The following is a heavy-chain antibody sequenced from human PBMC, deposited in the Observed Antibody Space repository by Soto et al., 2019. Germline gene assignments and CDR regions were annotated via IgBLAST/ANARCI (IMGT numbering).Heavy chain of an antibody. J-gene: IGHJ3*02. CDR3: ARETRSSGWPSRRAFDI. CDR1: GYTFTGYY. Sequence: ASVKVSCKASGYTFTGYYMHWVRQAPGQGLEWMGWINPNSGGTNYAQKFQGWVTMTRDTSISTAYMELSRLRSDDTAVYYCARETRSSGWPSRRAFDIWGQGTMVTVSS. CDR2: INPNSGGT. V-gene: IGHV1-2*04. D-gene: IGHD6-19*01.